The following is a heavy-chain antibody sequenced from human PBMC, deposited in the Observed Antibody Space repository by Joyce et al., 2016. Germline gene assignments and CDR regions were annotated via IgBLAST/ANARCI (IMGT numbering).Heavy chain of an antibody. V-gene: IGHV1-24*01. J-gene: IGHJ5*02. CDR1: GYRLVEMS. CDR2: FEPEHAER. Sequence: QVHLVQSGAEVKKPGASVKVSCKVSGYRLVEMSVHWVRQVPGKGREWMGGFEPEHAERMYAQKFQGRFTMTEDRSSDTVYMELGSLTSEDTGTYYCVGLDLLDDDFWGWFDPWGQGTLVTVSS. D-gene: IGHD3-3*01. CDR3: VGLDLLDDDFWGWFDP.